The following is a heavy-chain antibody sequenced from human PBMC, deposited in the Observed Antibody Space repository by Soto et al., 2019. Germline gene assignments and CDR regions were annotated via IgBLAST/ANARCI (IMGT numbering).Heavy chain of an antibody. D-gene: IGHD5-18*01. V-gene: IGHV2-5*02. CDR1: GFSLSTSGVG. J-gene: IGHJ4*02. CDR2: IYWDDDK. CDR3: APRPGGYGALTVDY. Sequence: QITLKESGPTMVKPTQTLTLTCTFSGFSLSTSGVGVGWIRQPPGKALEWLALIYWDDDKRYSPSRKSRLTTTKGTPKNQVVLTLPHMHPVDTATYYCAPRPGGYGALTVDYWGQGTLVTVSS.